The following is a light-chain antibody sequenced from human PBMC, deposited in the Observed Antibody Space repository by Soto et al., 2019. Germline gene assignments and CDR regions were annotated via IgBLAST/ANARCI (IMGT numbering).Light chain of an antibody. J-gene: IGKJ1*01. V-gene: IGKV1-39*01. CDR3: QQSYDTPWT. CDR2: GAY. Sequence: DIQMTQSPLSLSASIGDRVSITCRASESILTLLSWYQQKPGKAPKLLIYGAYNLQAGVPSRFSGSGSGTDFTLTITTLQPEDVATYYCQQSYDTPWTFGQGTTVGV. CDR1: ESILTL.